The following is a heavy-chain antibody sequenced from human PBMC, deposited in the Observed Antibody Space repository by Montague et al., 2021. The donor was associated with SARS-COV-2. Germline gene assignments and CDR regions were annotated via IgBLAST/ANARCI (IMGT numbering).Heavy chain of an antibody. J-gene: IGHJ5*02. CDR1: RGSISTYY. CDR3: VRGALRGPYNWFDP. V-gene: IGHV4-59*01. CDR2: VYNSGTA. Sequence: SETLSLTCTVSRGSISTYYWSWIRQPPGRGLEWIGYVYNSGTAIYNPSLHGRVTISVDTSKSQFSLQLSSVSAADTAIYYCVRGALRGPYNWFDPWGQGTLVAVSS.